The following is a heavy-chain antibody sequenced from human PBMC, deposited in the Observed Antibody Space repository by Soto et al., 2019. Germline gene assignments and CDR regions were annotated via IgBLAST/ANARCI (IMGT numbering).Heavy chain of an antibody. CDR1: GGSFSGYY. Sequence: SETLSLTCAVYGGSFSGYYWSWIRQSPEKGLEWIGEINDLGNANYNPSLKSRVTMSVDTSKNQLSLKLRSVTAADTAVYYCARVGVVVVVAANRICFDSRGQGPLVTVSS. CDR3: ARVGVVVVVAANRICFDS. D-gene: IGHD2-15*01. V-gene: IGHV4-34*01. CDR2: INDLGNA. J-gene: IGHJ5*01.